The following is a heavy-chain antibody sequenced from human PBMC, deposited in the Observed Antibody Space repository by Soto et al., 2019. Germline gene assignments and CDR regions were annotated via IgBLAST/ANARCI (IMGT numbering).Heavy chain of an antibody. CDR2: INPSGGST. J-gene: IGHJ3*02. CDR3: AKHRLPFGLLDAFDI. Sequence: ASVKVSCKASGYTFTSYYMHWVRQAPGQGLEWMGIINPSGGSTSYAQKFQGRVTMTTDTSTSTAYMELSSLRSEDTAVYYCAKHRLPFGLLDAFDIWGQGTMVTVSS. V-gene: IGHV1-46*01. D-gene: IGHD4-17*01. CDR1: GYTFTSYY.